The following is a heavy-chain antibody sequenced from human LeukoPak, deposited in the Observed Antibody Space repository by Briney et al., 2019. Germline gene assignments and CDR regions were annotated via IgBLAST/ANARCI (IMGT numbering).Heavy chain of an antibody. J-gene: IGHJ4*02. V-gene: IGHV3-30*04. CDR1: GFIFSDYA. Sequence: GGSLRLSCAASGFIFSDYAMHWVRQAPGKGLEWVALVSYDGRNENYADSVKGRFTISRDTSKSTLFLQMNSLRGEDTAVYYCARHRGISTRDFEYWGQGTLVTVSS. D-gene: IGHD3-16*01. CDR3: ARHRGISTRDFEY. CDR2: VSYDGRNE.